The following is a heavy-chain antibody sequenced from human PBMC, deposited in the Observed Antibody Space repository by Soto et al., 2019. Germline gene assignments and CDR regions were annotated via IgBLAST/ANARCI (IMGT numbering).Heavy chain of an antibody. CDR2: ISYDGSNK. V-gene: IGHV3-30-3*01. J-gene: IGHJ6*02. Sequence: QVQLVESGGGVVQPGRSLRLSCAASGFTFSSYAMHWVRQAPGKGLEWVAVISYDGSNKYYADSVKGRFTISRDNSKNALYLQMNSLRAEDTAVYDCARDQGVWGEDSDGMDVWGQGTTVTVSS. D-gene: IGHD6-13*01. CDR3: ARDQGVWGEDSDGMDV. CDR1: GFTFSSYA.